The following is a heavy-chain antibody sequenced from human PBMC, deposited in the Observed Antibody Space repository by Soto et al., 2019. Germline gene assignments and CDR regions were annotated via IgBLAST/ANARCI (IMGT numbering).Heavy chain of an antibody. D-gene: IGHD2-15*01. CDR1: GYIFTAYS. CDR2: VNPSGGST. CDR3: AREENCSDGICYSEYFQR. V-gene: IGHV1-46*01. Sequence: QVQLVQSGAEVQKPGASVKVSCKASGYIFTAYSMHWVRQAPGQGLEWMGVVNPSGGSTNYAQKCQVRITMTRDTSTSTVNMDLSSLKSEDTAVYYCAREENCSDGICYSEYFQRWGQGTLVTVSS. J-gene: IGHJ1*01.